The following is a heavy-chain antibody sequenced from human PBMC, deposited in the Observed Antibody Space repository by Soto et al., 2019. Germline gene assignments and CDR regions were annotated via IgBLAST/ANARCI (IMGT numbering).Heavy chain of an antibody. V-gene: IGHV1-46*01. Sequence: ASVKVSCKASGHTFTSYYMHWVRQAPGQGLEWIGIINLSAGSTSYAQKFQGRVTITRDTSTSTVYMDMGSLRSEDTAVYYCARRDPDILPTYSDSMDVWARGSTVTVSS. CDR2: INLSAGST. CDR1: GHTFTSYY. J-gene: IGHJ6*02. D-gene: IGHD3-9*01. CDR3: ARRDPDILPTYSDSMDV.